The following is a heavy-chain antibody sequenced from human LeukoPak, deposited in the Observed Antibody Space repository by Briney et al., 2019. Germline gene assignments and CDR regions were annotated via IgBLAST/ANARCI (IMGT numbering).Heavy chain of an antibody. J-gene: IGHJ5*02. CDR2: ISAYNGNT. D-gene: IGHD2-2*01. V-gene: IGHV1-18*01. Sequence: ASVKVSCKASGYTFTSYGISWVRQAPGQGLEWMGWISAYNGNTNYAQKLQGRVTMTTDTSTSTANMELRSLRSDDTAVYYCARVPKYCSSTSSCWFDPWGQGTLVTVSS. CDR3: ARVPKYCSSTSSCWFDP. CDR1: GYTFTSYG.